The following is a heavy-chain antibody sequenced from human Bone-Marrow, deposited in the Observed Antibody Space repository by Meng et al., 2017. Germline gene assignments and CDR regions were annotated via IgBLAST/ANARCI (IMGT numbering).Heavy chain of an antibody. Sequence: GESLKISCAASGFTFSSYSMNWVRQAPGKGLEWVSSISSSSYIYYADSVKGRFTISRDNAKNSLYLQMNSLRAEDTAVYYCATSYDSSGYYYVNYWYFDLWGRGTLVTVSS. CDR2: ISSSSYI. D-gene: IGHD3-22*01. CDR1: GFTFSSYS. J-gene: IGHJ2*01. CDR3: ATSYDSSGYYYVNYWYFDL. V-gene: IGHV3-21*01.